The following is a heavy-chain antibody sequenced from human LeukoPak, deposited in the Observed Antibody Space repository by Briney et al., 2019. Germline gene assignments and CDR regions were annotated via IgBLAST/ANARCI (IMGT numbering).Heavy chain of an antibody. Sequence: PGRSLRLSCAASGFTFSSYGMHSVRQAPGKGLEWVAVIWYDGSNKYYADSVKGRFTISRDNSKNTLYLQMNSLRAEDTAVYYCARDELAVAKKGFLDSWGQGTLVTVSS. J-gene: IGHJ4*02. CDR1: GFTFSSYG. V-gene: IGHV3-33*01. D-gene: IGHD6-19*01. CDR3: ARDELAVAKKGFLDS. CDR2: IWYDGSNK.